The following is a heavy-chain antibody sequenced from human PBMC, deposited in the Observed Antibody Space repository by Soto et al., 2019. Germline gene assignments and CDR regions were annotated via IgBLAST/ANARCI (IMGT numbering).Heavy chain of an antibody. J-gene: IGHJ4*02. V-gene: IGHV1-69*06. D-gene: IGHD3-22*01. Sequence: SVKVSCKASGGTFSGYAISWVRQAPGQGLEWMGGIIPIFGTANYAQKFQGRVTITADKSTSTAYMELSSLRSEDTAVYYCARGAMTGRNYYDSSGYYLDYWGQGTLVTVSS. CDR2: IIPIFGTA. CDR1: GGTFSGYA. CDR3: ARGAMTGRNYYDSSGYYLDY.